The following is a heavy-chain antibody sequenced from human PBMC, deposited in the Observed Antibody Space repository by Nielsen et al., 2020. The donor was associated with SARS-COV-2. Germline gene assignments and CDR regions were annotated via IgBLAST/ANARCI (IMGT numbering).Heavy chain of an antibody. CDR3: AINTAMAWGY. D-gene: IGHD5-18*01. J-gene: IGHJ4*02. CDR2: IYYSGST. Sequence: SETLSLTCTVSGGSISSYYWSWIRQPPGKGLEWIGYIYYSGSTNYNPSLKSRVTISVDTSKNQFSLKLSSVTAADTAVYYCAINTAMAWGYWGQGTLVTVSS. CDR1: GGSISSYY. V-gene: IGHV4-59*13.